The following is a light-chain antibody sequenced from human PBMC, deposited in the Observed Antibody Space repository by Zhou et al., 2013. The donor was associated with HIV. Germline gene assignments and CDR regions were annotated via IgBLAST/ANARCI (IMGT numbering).Light chain of an antibody. CDR2: GAS. CDR1: QSVYNN. Sequence: EIVMTQSPATLSVSPGERVTLSCRASQSVYNNLAWYQQKPGQAPRLLIYGASTRATGIPGRFSGSGSGTDFTLTISRLEPEDFAVYYCQQYGSSPRTFGQGTKVEIK. V-gene: IGKV3-20*01. CDR3: QQYGSSPRT. J-gene: IGKJ1*01.